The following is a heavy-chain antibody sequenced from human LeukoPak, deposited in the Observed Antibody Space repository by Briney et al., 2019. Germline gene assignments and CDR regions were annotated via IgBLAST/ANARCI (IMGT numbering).Heavy chain of an antibody. Sequence: GGSLRLSCAASGFTFSSYAMHWVRQAPGKGLEWVAVISYDGSNKYYADSVKGRFTISRDNSKNTLYLQMYSLRAEDTAVYYCARDRTPAFRYSSSWYSPYYYYGMDVWGQGTTVTVSS. CDR2: ISYDGSNK. CDR3: ARDRTPAFRYSSSWYSPYYYYGMDV. V-gene: IGHV3-30-3*01. J-gene: IGHJ6*02. CDR1: GFTFSSYA. D-gene: IGHD6-13*01.